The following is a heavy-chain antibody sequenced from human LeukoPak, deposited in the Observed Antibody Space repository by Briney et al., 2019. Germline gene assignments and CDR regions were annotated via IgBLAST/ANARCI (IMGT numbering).Heavy chain of an antibody. CDR1: GFPFSNHP. V-gene: IGHV3-23*01. CDR2: MSGDATST. J-gene: IGHJ4*02. D-gene: IGHD6-13*01. CDR3: AKRTSGSSWYSSDS. Sequence: GGSLRLSCTAAGFPFSNHPMNWVRQAPGKGLEWVSTMSGDATSTYYADSVKGRFTISRDNSKNTLYLQMNSLRAEDTAVYYCAKRTSGSSWYSSDSWGQGTLVTVSS.